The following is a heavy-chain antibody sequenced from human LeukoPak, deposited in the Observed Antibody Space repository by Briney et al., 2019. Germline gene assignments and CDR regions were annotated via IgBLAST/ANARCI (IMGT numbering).Heavy chain of an antibody. CDR2: INQDQNEI. J-gene: IGHJ3*02. CDR1: GFTFSSYW. D-gene: IGHD6-19*01. V-gene: IGHV3-7*01. Sequence: PGGSLRLSCAASGFTFSSYWMTWVRQAPGKGLEWVASINQDQNEIHYVDSVRGRFTISRDNAKSSLYLQMNSLRAEDTAVYYCARDTPQWMVHAFDIWGQGTMVTVSS. CDR3: ARDTPQWMVHAFDI.